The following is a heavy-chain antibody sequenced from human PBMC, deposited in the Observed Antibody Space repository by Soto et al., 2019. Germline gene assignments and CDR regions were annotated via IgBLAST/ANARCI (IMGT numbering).Heavy chain of an antibody. J-gene: IGHJ6*02. CDR1: GGSINTYS. Sequence: SETLSLTCSVSGGSINTYSWSWIRQPAGKGLEWIGRVFDSGNTNYSPSLQSRVTMSLDRSKRQFSLKLTSVTAADTAVYYCEAWSSYYTVDVWSQGTTVTVSS. V-gene: IGHV4-4*07. CDR3: EAWSSYYTVDV. D-gene: IGHD3-3*01. CDR2: VFDSGNT.